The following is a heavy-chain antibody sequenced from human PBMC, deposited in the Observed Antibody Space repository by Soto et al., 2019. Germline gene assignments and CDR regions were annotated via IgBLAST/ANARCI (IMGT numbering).Heavy chain of an antibody. V-gene: IGHV1-46*01. Sequence: QVQLVQSGAEVKKPGASVKVSCKAAGYTFTSYYMHWVRQAPGQGREWMGIINPSGGSTSYAQKFQGRVSMTRDTSTSTVYMELSSLRSEDTAVYYCARESGVSSSWAPVDYWGQGTLVTVSS. CDR2: INPSGGST. CDR1: GYTFTSYY. D-gene: IGHD6-13*01. J-gene: IGHJ4*02. CDR3: ARESGVSSSWAPVDY.